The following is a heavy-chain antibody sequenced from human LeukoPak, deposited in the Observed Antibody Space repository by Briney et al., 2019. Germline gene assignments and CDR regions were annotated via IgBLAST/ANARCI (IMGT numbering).Heavy chain of an antibody. J-gene: IGHJ4*02. CDR2: INSDGSTT. V-gene: IGHV3-74*01. D-gene: IGHD5-12*01. CDR3: TSYTSGSN. Sequence: PGGSLRLACAASELTFNSNWMHWVRQAPGKGLVWVSRINSDGSTTNYADSVKGRFTISRDNAKNTLYLQMNSLRAEDTAVSYCTSYTSGSNWGQGTLVTVSS. CDR1: ELTFNSNW.